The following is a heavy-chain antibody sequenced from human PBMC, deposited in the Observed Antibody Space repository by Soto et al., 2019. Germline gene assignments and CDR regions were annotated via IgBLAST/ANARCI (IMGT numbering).Heavy chain of an antibody. CDR1: GFNFSSYT. CDR3: ARDRCSGGSCYQTYAFDM. D-gene: IGHD2-15*01. J-gene: IGHJ3*02. Sequence: EVQLVESGGGLVKPGGSLRLSCAASGFNFSSYTMNWVRQAPGTGLEWVSSISSSNRYIYYADSMKGRFSISRDDAKNSLYLQMNSLRADDTAIYYCARDRCSGGSCYQTYAFDMWGQGTLVTFSS. V-gene: IGHV3-21*01. CDR2: ISSSNRYI.